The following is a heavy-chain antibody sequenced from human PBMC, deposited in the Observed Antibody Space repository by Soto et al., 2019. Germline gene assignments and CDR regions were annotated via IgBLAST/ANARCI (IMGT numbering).Heavy chain of an antibody. D-gene: IGHD5-12*01. CDR2: IIPIFGTA. CDR3: ARTLYSGYEGWFDP. CDR1: GGTFSSYA. V-gene: IGHV1-69*13. J-gene: IGHJ5*02. Sequence: ASVKVSCKASGGTFSSYAISWVRQAPGQGLEWMGGIIPIFGTANYAQKFQGRVTITADESTSTAYMELSSLRSEDTAVYYCARTLYSGYEGWFDPWGQGTLVTVSS.